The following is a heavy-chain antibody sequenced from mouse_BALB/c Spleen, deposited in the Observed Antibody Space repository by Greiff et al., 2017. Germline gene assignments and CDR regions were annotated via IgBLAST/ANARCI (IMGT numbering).Heavy chain of an antibody. CDR2: ISSGGST. D-gene: IGHD2-14*01. J-gene: IGHJ1*01. Sequence: EVKLMESGGGLVKPGGSLKLSCAASGFTFSSYAMSWVRQTPEKRLEWVASISSGGSTYYPDSVKGRFTISRDNARNILYLQMSSLRSEDTAMYYCARREVRRYWYFDVWGAGTTVTVSS. V-gene: IGHV5-6-5*01. CDR1: GFTFSSYA. CDR3: ARREVRRYWYFDV.